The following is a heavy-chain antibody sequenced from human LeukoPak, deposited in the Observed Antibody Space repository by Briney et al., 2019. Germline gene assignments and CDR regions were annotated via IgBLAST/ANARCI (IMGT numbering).Heavy chain of an antibody. CDR1: GFTFSSYA. Sequence: GGSLRLSCAASGFTFSSYAMHWVRQAPGKGLEWVAFISYDGSNKYYADSVKGRFTISRDNSKNTLYLQMNSLRAEDTAVYYCARDGFKTLERALDYWGQGTLVTVSS. CDR3: ARDGFKTLERALDY. CDR2: ISYDGSNK. D-gene: IGHD1-26*01. J-gene: IGHJ4*02. V-gene: IGHV3-30*04.